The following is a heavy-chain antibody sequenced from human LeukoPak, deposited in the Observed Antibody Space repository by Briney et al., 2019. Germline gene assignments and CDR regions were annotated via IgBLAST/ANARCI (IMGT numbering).Heavy chain of an antibody. J-gene: IGHJ5*02. CDR2: INPSGGST. CDR1: GYTLTELS. CDR3: ARDVITIFGVVIPTGFDP. Sequence: ASVKVSCKVSGYTLTELSMHWVRQAPGKGLEWMGIINPSGGSTSYPQKFQGRVTMTRDTSTSTVYMELSSLRSEDTAVYYWARDVITIFGVVIPTGFDPWGQGTLVTVSS. V-gene: IGHV1-46*01. D-gene: IGHD3-3*01.